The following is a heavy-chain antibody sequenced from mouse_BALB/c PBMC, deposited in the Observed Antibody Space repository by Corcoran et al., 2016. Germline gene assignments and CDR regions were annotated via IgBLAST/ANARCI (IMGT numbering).Heavy chain of an antibody. D-gene: IGHD1-1*01. CDR3: ARSAGSSYGFAY. CDR1: GFNIKDTY. V-gene: IGHV14-3*02. J-gene: IGHJ3*01. CDR2: IDPANGNT. Sequence: EVQLQQSGAELVKPGASVKLSCTASGFNIKDTYMHWVKQRPEQSLEWIGRIDPANGNTKYDPKFQGKATITADTSSNTAYLQLSSLTSEDTAVYYCARSAGSSYGFAYWGQGTLVTVSA.